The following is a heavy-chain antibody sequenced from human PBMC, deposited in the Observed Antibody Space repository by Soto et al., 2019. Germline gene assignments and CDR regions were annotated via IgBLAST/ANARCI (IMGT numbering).Heavy chain of an antibody. V-gene: IGHV4-34*01. D-gene: IGHD3-10*01. CDR3: ARMVMVRGVIITLWFDP. CDR1: GGSFSGYY. CDR2: INHSGST. Sequence: PSETLSLTCAVYGGSFSGYYWSWIRQPPGKGLEWIGEINHSGSTNYNPSLKSRVTISVDTSKNQFSLKLSSVTAADTAVYYCARMVMVRGVIITLWFDPWGQGTLVTVSS. J-gene: IGHJ5*02.